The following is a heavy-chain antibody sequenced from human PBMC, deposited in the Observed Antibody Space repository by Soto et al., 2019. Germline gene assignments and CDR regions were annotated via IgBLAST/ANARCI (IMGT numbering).Heavy chain of an antibody. CDR3: ARGSKRGRGYSYGHFDY. CDR1: GGTFSSYA. J-gene: IGHJ4*02. CDR2: IIPIFGTA. V-gene: IGHV1-69*13. Sequence: SVKVSCKASGGTFSSYAISWVRQAPGQGLEWMGGIIPIFGTANYAQKFQGRVTITADESTSTAYMELSSLRSEDTAVYYCARGSKRGRGYSYGHFDYWGQGTLVTVSS. D-gene: IGHD5-18*01.